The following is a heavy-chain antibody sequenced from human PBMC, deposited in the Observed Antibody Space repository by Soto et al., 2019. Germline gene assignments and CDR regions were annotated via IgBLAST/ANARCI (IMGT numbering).Heavy chain of an antibody. J-gene: IGHJ4*02. CDR2: IKTTSDGGTI. D-gene: IGHD3-10*01. Sequence: EVQLVESGGGLVKPGESLRLSCAASGFTCSTAWMTWVHQAPGRGLEWVARIKTTSDGGTIHYAAPVKGRFTISRDDSKDTLFLQMNSLKIEETALYYCIRDPYGSTWGQGTLVTVSS. V-gene: IGHV3-15*01. CDR3: IRDPYGST. CDR1: GFTCSTAW.